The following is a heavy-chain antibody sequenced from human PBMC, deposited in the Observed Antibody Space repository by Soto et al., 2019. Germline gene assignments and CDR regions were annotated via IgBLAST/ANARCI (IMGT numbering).Heavy chain of an antibody. Sequence: GGSLRLSCAASGFKFSNYAMSWVRQAPGKGLEWDSLISATGGGTYYADSVKGRFTISRDNSHNTRYLQVHSLTAEDTAVYYCAKDRRAGGNSAFYFDFWGQGAQVTVSS. D-gene: IGHD3-16*01. J-gene: IGHJ4*02. V-gene: IGHV3-23*01. CDR1: GFKFSNYA. CDR3: AKDRRAGGNSAFYFDF. CDR2: ISATGGGT.